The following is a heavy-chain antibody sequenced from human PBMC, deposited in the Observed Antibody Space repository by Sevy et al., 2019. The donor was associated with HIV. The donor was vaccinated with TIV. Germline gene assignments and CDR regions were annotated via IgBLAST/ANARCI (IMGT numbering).Heavy chain of an antibody. D-gene: IGHD6-19*01. J-gene: IGHJ3*02. Sequence: GESLKISCKGSGYSFTSYWIGWVRQMPGKGLEWMGIIYPGDSDTRYSPSFQGQVTISADKSISTAYLQWSSLKTSDTAMYYCARRFGAVAGNGAFDIWGQGTMVTVSS. CDR2: IYPGDSDT. CDR1: GYSFTSYW. CDR3: ARRFGAVAGNGAFDI. V-gene: IGHV5-51*01.